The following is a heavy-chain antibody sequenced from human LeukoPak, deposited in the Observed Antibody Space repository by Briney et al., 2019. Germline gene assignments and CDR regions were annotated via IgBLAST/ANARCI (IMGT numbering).Heavy chain of an antibody. Sequence: PSETLSLTCTVSGGSISSYYWSWIRQSPGKGLEWIGYSYHSGNTNYNPSLKSRVTISVDTSKNQFSLKLSSVTAADTAVYYCVASPRGSWYYFDYWGQGTPVTVSS. CDR2: SYHSGNT. D-gene: IGHD5-12*01. V-gene: IGHV4-59*01. CDR3: VASPRGSWYYFDY. J-gene: IGHJ4*02. CDR1: GGSISSYY.